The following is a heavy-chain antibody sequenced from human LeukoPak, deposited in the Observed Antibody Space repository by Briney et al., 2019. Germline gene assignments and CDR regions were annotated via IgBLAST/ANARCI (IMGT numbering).Heavy chain of an antibody. V-gene: IGHV6-1*01. CDR1: GDSVSSNSAA. CDR2: TYYRSKWYS. D-gene: IGHD3-10*01. J-gene: IGHJ5*02. CDR3: AYYGDPPYNWFDP. Sequence: SQTLSLTCAISGDSVSSNSAAWNWIRQSPSRGLEWLGRTYYRSKWYSDYAVSVRSRITINPDTSKDQFSLQLNSVTPEDMAVYYCAYYGDPPYNWFDPWGQGTLVTVSS.